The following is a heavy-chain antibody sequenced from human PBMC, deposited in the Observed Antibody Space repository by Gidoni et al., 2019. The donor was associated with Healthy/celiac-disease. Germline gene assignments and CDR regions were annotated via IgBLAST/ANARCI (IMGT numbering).Heavy chain of an antibody. CDR3: AKGAMTGNRVPSGAFDI. D-gene: IGHD3-9*01. CDR2: VSGSGGST. Sequence: EVQLVESGGGLVQPGGSLRLSCAAPGFPFSSSALSWVRTAPGKGLEWVSAVSGSGGSTYYADSVKGRFTISRDNSKNTLYLQMNSLRAEDTAVYYCAKGAMTGNRVPSGAFDIWGQGTMVTVSS. CDR1: GFPFSSSA. J-gene: IGHJ3*02. V-gene: IGHV3-23*04.